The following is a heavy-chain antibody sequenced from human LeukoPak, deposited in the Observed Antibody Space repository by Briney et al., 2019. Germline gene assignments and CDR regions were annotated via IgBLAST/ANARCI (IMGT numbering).Heavy chain of an antibody. CDR3: AKRDYDFWRDYYYYMDV. Sequence: GGSLRLSCAASGFTFSSYWMSWVRQAPGKGLEWVANIKQDGSEKYYVDSVKGRFTISRDNAKNSLYLQMNSLRAEDTAVYYCAKRDYDFWRDYYYYMDVWGKGTTVTVSS. CDR2: IKQDGSEK. D-gene: IGHD3-3*01. J-gene: IGHJ6*03. CDR1: GFTFSSYW. V-gene: IGHV3-7*01.